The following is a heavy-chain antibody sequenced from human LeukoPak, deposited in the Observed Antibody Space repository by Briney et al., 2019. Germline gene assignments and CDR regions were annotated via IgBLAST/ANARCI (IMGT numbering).Heavy chain of an antibody. CDR3: ARDLSMDY. J-gene: IGHJ4*02. CDR1: GGSIRNYY. CDR2: VYSSGTT. Sequence: SETLSLTCTVSGGSIRNYYWSWTRQPPGKGLEWIGYVYSSGTTNYNPSLKSRVTISVDRSKNQFSLKLSSVTAADTAVYYCARDLSMDYWGQGTLVTVSS. V-gene: IGHV4-59*01.